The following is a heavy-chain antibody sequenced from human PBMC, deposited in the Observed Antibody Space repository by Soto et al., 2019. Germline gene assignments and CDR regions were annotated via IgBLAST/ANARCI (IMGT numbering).Heavy chain of an antibody. Sequence: GGSLRLSCAASGFTFSSFGIHWVRQAPGKGLEWVALIWYDGTKQFYGDSVRGRFTISRDISRNTVSLQMSSLRTEDTGVYYCATAPTQYGSGTFFDHWGQGTLVTVSS. V-gene: IGHV3-33*08. CDR3: ATAPTQYGSGTFFDH. D-gene: IGHD3-10*01. J-gene: IGHJ4*02. CDR2: IWYDGTKQ. CDR1: GFTFSSFG.